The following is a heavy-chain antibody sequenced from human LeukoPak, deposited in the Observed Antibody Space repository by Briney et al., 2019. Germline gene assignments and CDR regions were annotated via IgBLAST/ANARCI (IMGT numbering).Heavy chain of an antibody. CDR2: IYYSGST. V-gene: IGHV4-59*01. CDR3: ARVPPHYYDIGRAFDY. J-gene: IGHJ4*02. D-gene: IGHD3-22*01. Sequence: SETLSLTCTVSDGSISSYYWSWIRQPPGKGLEWIGYIYYSGSTNYNPSLKSRVTISVDTSKNQFSLKLSSVTAADTAVYYCARVPPHYYDIGRAFDYWGQGTLVTVSS. CDR1: DGSISSYY.